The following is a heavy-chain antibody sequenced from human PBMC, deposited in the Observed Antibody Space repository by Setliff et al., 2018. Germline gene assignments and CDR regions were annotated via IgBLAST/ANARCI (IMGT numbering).Heavy chain of an antibody. J-gene: IGHJ6*03. Sequence: ASVKVSCKASGYTFTNYAMTWMRQAPGQGLEYMGWINTNTGNLIYAQGFTGRFVFSLDTSVSTAYLQISSLKAEDTAVYYCARASRFGTIKYRGDYYMDVWGKGTTVTVSS. D-gene: IGHD3-10*01. CDR3: ARASRFGTIKYRGDYYMDV. CDR2: INTNTGNL. V-gene: IGHV7-4-1*02. CDR1: GYTFTNYA.